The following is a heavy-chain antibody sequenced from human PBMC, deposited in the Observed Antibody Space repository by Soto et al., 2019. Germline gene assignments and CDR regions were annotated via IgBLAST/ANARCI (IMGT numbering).Heavy chain of an antibody. Sequence: SETLSLTCTVSGGSISSSSYYWGWIRQPPGKGLEWIGSIYYSGSTYYNPSLKSRVTISVDTSKNQFSLKLSSVTAADTAVYYCVIVTNPYKFGKDAFDIWGQGTMVTVSS. CDR1: GGSISSSSYY. V-gene: IGHV4-39*01. D-gene: IGHD5-12*01. J-gene: IGHJ3*02. CDR3: VIVTNPYKFGKDAFDI. CDR2: IYYSGST.